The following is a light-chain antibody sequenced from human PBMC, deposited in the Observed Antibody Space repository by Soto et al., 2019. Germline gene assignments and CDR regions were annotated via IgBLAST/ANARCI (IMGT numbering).Light chain of an antibody. J-gene: IGLJ2*01. V-gene: IGLV2-8*01. CDR2: EVI. Sequence: QSALTQPPSASGSPGQSVTISCTGTGSDIGAYNYVSWYQQYPGKAPKVMIYEVIKRPSGVPDRFSGSKSGNTASLTVSGLRADDEAVYYCSSFVGGDSFDVIFGEGTKLTVL. CDR3: SSFVGGDSFDVI. CDR1: GSDIGAYNY.